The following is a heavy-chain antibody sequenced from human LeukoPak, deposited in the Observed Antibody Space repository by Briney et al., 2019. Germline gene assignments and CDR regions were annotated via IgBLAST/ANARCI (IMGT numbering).Heavy chain of an antibody. J-gene: IGHJ4*02. Sequence: SVKVSCKASGGTFSSYAISWVRQAPGQGLEWMGGIIPIFGTANYAQKFQGRVTITADKSTSTAYMELSSLRSEDTAVFYCARGSRYHDWLSPLDSWGQGTLVTVSS. CDR1: GGTFSSYA. CDR2: IIPIFGTA. D-gene: IGHD3-9*01. V-gene: IGHV1-69*06. CDR3: ARGSRYHDWLSPLDS.